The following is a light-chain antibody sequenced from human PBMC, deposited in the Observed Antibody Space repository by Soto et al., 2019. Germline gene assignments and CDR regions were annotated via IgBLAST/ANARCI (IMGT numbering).Light chain of an antibody. Sequence: QSVLTQQPSASGTPGQRVTISCSGSSSNIGSNYVFWYQHLPGTAPKLLIYRNNQRPSGVPDRFSGSKSGTSASLAISGLRSEDETDYYCAAWDDSLSGVVFGGGTQLTVL. CDR2: RNN. CDR3: AAWDDSLSGVV. V-gene: IGLV1-47*01. CDR1: SSNIGSNY. J-gene: IGLJ2*01.